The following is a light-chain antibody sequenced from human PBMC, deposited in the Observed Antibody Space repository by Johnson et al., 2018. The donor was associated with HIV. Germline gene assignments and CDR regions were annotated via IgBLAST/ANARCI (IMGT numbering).Light chain of an antibody. Sequence: QSVLTQPPSVSAAPGQKVTISCSGSTSNIGKSYVSWYQQLPGTAPKLLIYDNNRRPSGTPDRFSGSKSGTSATLAITGLQTGDEADYYCGTWDSSLSKVFGTGTKVTVL. CDR3: GTWDSSLSKV. CDR1: TSNIGKSY. J-gene: IGLJ1*01. V-gene: IGLV1-51*01. CDR2: DNN.